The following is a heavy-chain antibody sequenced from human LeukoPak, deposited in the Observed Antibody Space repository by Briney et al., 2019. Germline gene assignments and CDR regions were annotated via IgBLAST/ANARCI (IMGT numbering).Heavy chain of an antibody. CDR3: ARVGYDYVWGSPGYYMDV. D-gene: IGHD3-16*01. CDR1: GYTFTSYY. J-gene: IGHJ6*03. CDR2: INPSGGST. Sequence: ASVKVSCKASGYTFTSYYMHWVRQAPGQGLEWMGIINPSGGSTSYAQKFQGRVTMTRNTSISTAYMELSSLRSEDTAVYYCARVGYDYVWGSPGYYMDVWGKGTTVTISS. V-gene: IGHV1-46*01.